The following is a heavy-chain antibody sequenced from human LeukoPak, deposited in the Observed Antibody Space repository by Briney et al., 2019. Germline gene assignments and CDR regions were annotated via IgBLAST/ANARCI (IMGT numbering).Heavy chain of an antibody. CDR3: ARHRITITWFEP. Sequence: SETLSLTCTVSGGSISSSSYYWGWIRQPPGKGLEWIGSIYYSGSTYSNPSLKSRVTISVDTSKNQFSLKLSFVTAADTAVYYCARHRITITWFEPWGQGTLVTVSS. D-gene: IGHD1-14*01. V-gene: IGHV4-39*01. J-gene: IGHJ5*02. CDR2: IYYSGST. CDR1: GGSISSSSYY.